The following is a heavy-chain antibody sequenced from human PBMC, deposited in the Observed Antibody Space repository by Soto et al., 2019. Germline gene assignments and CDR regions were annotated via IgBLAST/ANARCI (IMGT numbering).Heavy chain of an antibody. V-gene: IGHV1-69*13. CDR3: ARDEPVRLPDPRRPRWFDP. J-gene: IGHJ5*02. CDR2: IIPIFGTA. CDR1: GGTFSSYA. Sequence: ASVKVSCKASGGTFSSYAISWVRQAPGQGLEWMGGIIPIFGTANYAQKFQGRVTITADESTSTAYMELSSLRSEDTAVYYCARDEPVRLPDPRRPRWFDPWGQGTLVTVSS.